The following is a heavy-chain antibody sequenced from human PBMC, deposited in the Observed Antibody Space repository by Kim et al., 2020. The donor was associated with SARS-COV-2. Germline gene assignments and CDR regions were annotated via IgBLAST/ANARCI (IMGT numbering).Heavy chain of an antibody. Sequence: SETLSLTCTVSGGSISSSSYYWGWIRQPPGKGLEWIGSIYYSGSTYYNPSLKSRVTISVDTSKNQFSLKLSSVTAADTAVYYCARAAFLVAATSYFQHWGQGTLVTVSS. D-gene: IGHD2-15*01. CDR1: GGSISSSSYY. CDR3: ARAAFLVAATSYFQH. CDR2: IYYSGST. V-gene: IGHV4-39*07. J-gene: IGHJ1*01.